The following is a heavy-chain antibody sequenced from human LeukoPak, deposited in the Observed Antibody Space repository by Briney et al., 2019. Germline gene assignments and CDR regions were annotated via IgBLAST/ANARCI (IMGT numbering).Heavy chain of an antibody. CDR2: IRQDGNEK. Sequence: GGSLRLSCAASGFTFSGYWMSWVRQASGKGLEWVANIRQDGNEKYYVDSVKGRFTISRDNAKHSLYLQMNSLRAEDTALYYCARDKGADEGSKFDYWGQGTLVTVSS. D-gene: IGHD1-26*01. J-gene: IGHJ4*02. CDR3: ARDKGADEGSKFDY. CDR1: GFTFSGYW. V-gene: IGHV3-7*03.